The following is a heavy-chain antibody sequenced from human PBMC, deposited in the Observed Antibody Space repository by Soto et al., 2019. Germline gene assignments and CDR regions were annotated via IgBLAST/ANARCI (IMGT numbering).Heavy chain of an antibody. CDR3: ARVPYYYDSSGTPVDAFDI. Sequence: QITLKESGPTLVKPTQTLTLTCTFSGFSLSTSGVGVGWIRQPPGKALEWLALIYWDDDKRYSPSLKSRLTITKDTSKNQVVLTMTNMDPVDTATYYCARVPYYYDSSGTPVDAFDIWDQGTMVTVSS. CDR1: GFSLSTSGVG. V-gene: IGHV2-5*02. CDR2: IYWDDDK. D-gene: IGHD3-22*01. J-gene: IGHJ3*02.